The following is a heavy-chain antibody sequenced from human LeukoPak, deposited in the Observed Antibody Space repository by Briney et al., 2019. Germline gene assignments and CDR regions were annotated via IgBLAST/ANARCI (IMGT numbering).Heavy chain of an antibody. CDR2: IYYSGST. D-gene: IGHD3-22*01. CDR3: ARDVPYYYDSSGYPGAFDI. J-gene: IGHJ3*02. Sequence: KPSETLSLTCTVSGGSISSYYWSWIRQPPGKGLEWIGHIYYSGSTNYNPSLKSRATISVDTSKNQFSLKLSSVTAADTAVYYCARDVPYYYDSSGYPGAFDIWGQGTMVTVSS. CDR1: GGSISSYY. V-gene: IGHV4-59*12.